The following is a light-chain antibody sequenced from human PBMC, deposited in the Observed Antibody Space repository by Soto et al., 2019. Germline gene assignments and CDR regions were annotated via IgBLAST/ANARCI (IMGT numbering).Light chain of an antibody. CDR3: QQYGNSPQT. CDR2: AAS. Sequence: ELLLTQAPGTLSWSPGDRAFLSCRASQTVSSSFLAWYQQTPGQAPRLLIYAASSRATGIPDRFSGSGSGTDFTLTISRLEPEDFAVYYCQQYGNSPQTFGQGTKVDIK. J-gene: IGKJ1*01. CDR1: QTVSSSF. V-gene: IGKV3-20*01.